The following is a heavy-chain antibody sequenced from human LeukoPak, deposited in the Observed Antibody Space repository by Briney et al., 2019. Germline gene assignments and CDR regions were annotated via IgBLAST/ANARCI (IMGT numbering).Heavy chain of an antibody. Sequence: SETLSLTCAVYGGSFSGYYCSWIRQPPGKGLEWIGEINYSGSTNYNPSLKSRVTISVDTSKNQFSLKLSSVTAADTAVYYCARGRYYYGSGSYYNGYWGQGTLVTVSS. CDR3: ARGRYYYGSGSYYNGY. D-gene: IGHD3-10*01. CDR2: INYSGST. CDR1: GGSFSGYY. V-gene: IGHV4-34*01. J-gene: IGHJ4*02.